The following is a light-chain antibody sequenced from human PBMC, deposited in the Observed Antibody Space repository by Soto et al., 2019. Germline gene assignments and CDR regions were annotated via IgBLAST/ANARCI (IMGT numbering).Light chain of an antibody. V-gene: IGKV3-20*01. Sequence: EIVLTQSPGTLSLSPGERATLSCTASQSVSSSYLAWYQQKPGQAPRLLIYGASSRATGIPDRFSGSWSGTDFTLTISRLEPEDFAVYYCQQYGSSPLTFGGGTKVEIK. CDR2: GAS. CDR3: QQYGSSPLT. CDR1: QSVSSSY. J-gene: IGKJ4*01.